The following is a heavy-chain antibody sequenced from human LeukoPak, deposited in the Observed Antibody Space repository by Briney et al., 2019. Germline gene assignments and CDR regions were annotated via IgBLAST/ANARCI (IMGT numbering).Heavy chain of an antibody. CDR3: ARQLDSSWCSARSNWFDP. CDR1: GGSISSSSYY. J-gene: IGHJ5*02. Sequence: SETLSLTCTVSGGSISSSSYYWGWIRQPPGKGLEWIGSIYYSGSTYYNPSLKSRVTISVDTSKNQFSLKLSSVTAADTAVYYCARQLDSSWCSARSNWFDPWGQGTLVTVSS. CDR2: IYYSGST. V-gene: IGHV4-39*01. D-gene: IGHD6-13*01.